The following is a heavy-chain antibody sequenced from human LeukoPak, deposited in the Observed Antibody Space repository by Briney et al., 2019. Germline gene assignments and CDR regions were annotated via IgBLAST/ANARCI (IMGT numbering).Heavy chain of an antibody. CDR3: ARVHSGSYLYYFDY. J-gene: IGHJ4*02. CDR2: IRYDGSYK. V-gene: IGHV3-30*02. CDR1: GFTFSSYG. Sequence: GGSLRLSCAASGFTFSSYGMHWVRQAPGKGLEWVAFIRYDGSYKYYADSVKGRFTSSRDNSKSTLYLQMNSLRSDDTAVYYCARVHSGSYLYYFDYWGQGTLVTVSS. D-gene: IGHD1-26*01.